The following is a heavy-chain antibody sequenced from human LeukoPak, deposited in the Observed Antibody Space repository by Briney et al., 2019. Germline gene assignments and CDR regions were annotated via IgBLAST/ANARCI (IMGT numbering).Heavy chain of an antibody. Sequence: GGSLRLSCAASTFTFSNYWMSWVRQAPGKGLEWVANINQNGSEKYYADSVKGRFTFSRDNAKNSLYLQMNCLGAEDTAVYYCARAQSGHCSSTSCYDYGMDVWGQGTTVTVSS. CDR2: INQNGSEK. V-gene: IGHV3-7*01. J-gene: IGHJ6*02. CDR3: ARAQSGHCSSTSCYDYGMDV. D-gene: IGHD2-2*01. CDR1: TFTFSNYW.